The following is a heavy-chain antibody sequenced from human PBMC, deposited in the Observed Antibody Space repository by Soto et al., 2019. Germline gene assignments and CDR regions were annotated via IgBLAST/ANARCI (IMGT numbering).Heavy chain of an antibody. J-gene: IGHJ4*02. D-gene: IGHD3-22*01. Sequence: PSETLSLTCTVSGGSISSSSYYWGWIRQPPGKGLEWIGSIYYSGSTYYTPSLKSRVTISVDTSKNQFSLKLSSVTDEDKDVYYCARRVATGEYYYDSSGYYYDYWGQGTRVTVS. CDR3: ARRVATGEYYYDSSGYYYDY. CDR2: IYYSGST. V-gene: IGHV4-39*01. CDR1: GGSISSSSYY.